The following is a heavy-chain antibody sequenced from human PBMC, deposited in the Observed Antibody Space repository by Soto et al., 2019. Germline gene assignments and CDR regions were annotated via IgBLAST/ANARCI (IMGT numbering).Heavy chain of an antibody. J-gene: IGHJ6*02. D-gene: IGHD3-3*01. CDR2: INPNSGDT. Sequence: ASVKVSCKASGYTFIGYYIHWVRQAPGQGLEWMGWINPNSGDTDYAQNFQGRVTMTRDTSISTGYMELSRLRSDDTAMYYCAREDYRSVYSTGMDVWGQGTTVTSP. CDR1: GYTFIGYY. CDR3: AREDYRSVYSTGMDV. V-gene: IGHV1-2*02.